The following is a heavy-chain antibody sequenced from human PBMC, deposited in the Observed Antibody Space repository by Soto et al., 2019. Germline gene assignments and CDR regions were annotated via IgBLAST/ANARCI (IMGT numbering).Heavy chain of an antibody. CDR1: GFTFSSYA. D-gene: IGHD2-21*02. CDR3: ARDFGADSRTDFHY. V-gene: IGHV3-23*01. J-gene: IGHJ4*02. Sequence: GGSLRLSCAASGFTFSSYAMSWVRQAPGKGLEWVSAISGSGGSTYYADSAKGRFTISRDNAQNSLYLQMNSLRAEDTALYFCARDFGADSRTDFHYWGQGTLVTVSS. CDR2: ISGSGGST.